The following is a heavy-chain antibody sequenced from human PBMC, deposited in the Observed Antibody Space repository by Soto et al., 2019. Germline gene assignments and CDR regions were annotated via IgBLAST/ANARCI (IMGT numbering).Heavy chain of an antibody. Sequence: GGSLRLSCAASGFTFIGSAMHWVRQASGKGLEWVGRIRSKANSYATAYAASVKGRFTISRDDSKNTAYLQMNSLKTEDTAVYYCTRYYYDSSGNLYFDYWGQGTLVTVSS. V-gene: IGHV3-73*01. CDR1: GFTFIGSA. CDR2: IRSKANSYAT. D-gene: IGHD3-22*01. J-gene: IGHJ4*02. CDR3: TRYYYDSSGNLYFDY.